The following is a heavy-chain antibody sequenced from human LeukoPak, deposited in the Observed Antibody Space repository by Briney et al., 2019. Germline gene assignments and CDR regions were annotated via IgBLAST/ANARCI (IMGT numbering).Heavy chain of an antibody. J-gene: IGHJ6*02. CDR2: ISYDGSNK. V-gene: IGHV3-30-3*01. CDR3: ARGDIVVVPAATDYYYGMDV. D-gene: IGHD2-2*01. Sequence: GGSLRLSCAASGGTFSSYARHWVRQAPGKGLEWVADISYDGSNKYYADSVKGRFTISRDNSKHTLYMQMNSLRAEHTAVYYCARGDIVVVPAATDYYYGMDVWGQGTTVTVSS. CDR1: GGTFSSYA.